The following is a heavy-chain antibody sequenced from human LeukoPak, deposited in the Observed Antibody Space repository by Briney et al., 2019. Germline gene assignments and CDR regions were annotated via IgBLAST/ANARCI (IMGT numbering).Heavy chain of an antibody. J-gene: IGHJ5*02. D-gene: IGHD3-22*01. Sequence: SETLSLTCTVSGGSISSGDYYWSWIRQPPGKGLEWIGYIYKSGSTYYNTSLESRVTISVDTSKNHFSLNLSSMTAADTAVYYCAREASGYRFDPWGQGTLVTVSS. V-gene: IGHV4-30-4*01. CDR2: IYKSGST. CDR1: GGSISSGDYY. CDR3: AREASGYRFDP.